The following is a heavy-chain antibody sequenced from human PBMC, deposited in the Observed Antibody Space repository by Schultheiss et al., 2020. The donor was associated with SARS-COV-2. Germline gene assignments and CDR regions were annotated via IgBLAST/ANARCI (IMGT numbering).Heavy chain of an antibody. Sequence: GGSLRLSCVASGFTFSNFAVHWVRQAPGQGLQWVALISYDGTNEDYADSVKGRFTISRDNSKNTLYLQMNSLRADDTAVYYCARDNTYYGPMDVWGQGTTVTVSS. CDR3: ARDNTYYGPMDV. D-gene: IGHD3-10*01. CDR1: GFTFSNFA. J-gene: IGHJ6*02. V-gene: IGHV3-30*04. CDR2: ISYDGTNE.